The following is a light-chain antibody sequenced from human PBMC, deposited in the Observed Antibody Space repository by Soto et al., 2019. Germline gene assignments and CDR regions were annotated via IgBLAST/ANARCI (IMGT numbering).Light chain of an antibody. J-gene: IGLJ1*01. CDR2: EVT. V-gene: IGLV2-18*02. Sequence: QSVRTQPPSVSGSPGQSVAISCIGDSSDVGSYNRVSWYQQSPGTAPKLIIYEVTTRPSGVPDRFSGSKSGTTASLPLSGLQAEDEADYYCTSYTRSCTYVFGTGTKVTVL. CDR1: SSDVGSYNR. CDR3: TSYTRSCTYV.